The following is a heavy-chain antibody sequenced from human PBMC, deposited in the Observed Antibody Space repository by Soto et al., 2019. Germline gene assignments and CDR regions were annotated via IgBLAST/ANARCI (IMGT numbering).Heavy chain of an antibody. CDR3: ARTAVYGDYADY. J-gene: IGHJ4*02. D-gene: IGHD4-17*01. CDR1: GGTFSSYA. V-gene: IGHV1-69*13. Sequence: SVKVSCKASGGTFSSYAISWVRQAPGQGLEWMGGIIPIFGTANYAQKFQGRVTITADESTSTAYMELSSLRSEDTAVYYCARTAVYGDYADYWGQGTLVTVSS. CDR2: IIPIFGTA.